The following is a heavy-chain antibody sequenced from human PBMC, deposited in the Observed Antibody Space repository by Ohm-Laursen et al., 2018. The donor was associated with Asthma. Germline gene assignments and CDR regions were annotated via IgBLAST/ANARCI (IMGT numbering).Heavy chain of an antibody. D-gene: IGHD6-13*01. J-gene: IGHJ4*02. V-gene: IGHV3-30*03. CDR1: GFTFSSYG. Sequence: SLRLSCTASGFTFSSYGMHWVRQAPGKGLEWVAVISYDGSNKYYADSVKGRFTISRDNSKNTLYLQMNSLRAEDTAVYYCARGLMAAASLTVYWGQGTLVTVSS. CDR2: ISYDGSNK. CDR3: ARGLMAAASLTVY.